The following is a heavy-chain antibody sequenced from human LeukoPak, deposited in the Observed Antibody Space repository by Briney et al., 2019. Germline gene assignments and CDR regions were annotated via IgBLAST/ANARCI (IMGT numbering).Heavy chain of an antibody. CDR1: GYSLSSGYY. CDR2: IYHSGSA. V-gene: IGHV4-38-2*02. J-gene: IGHJ4*02. CDR3: ARDGSSTGWYLY. Sequence: PSETLSLTCAVSGYSLSSGYYWGWIRQPPGKGLEWIGSIYHSGSAYYNPSLKSRVTISVDTSKNQFSLKLSSVTAADTAVYYCARDGSSTGWYLYWGQGALVTVSS. D-gene: IGHD6-19*01.